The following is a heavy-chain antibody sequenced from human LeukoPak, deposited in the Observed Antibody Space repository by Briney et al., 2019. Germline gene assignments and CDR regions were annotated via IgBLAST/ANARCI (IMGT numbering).Heavy chain of an antibody. CDR3: AREGVAARPGVFDY. Sequence: SETLSLTCIVSGGSISSYYWSWIRQPPGRGLEWIGEINHSGSTNYNPSLKSRVTISVDTSKNQFSLKLSSVTAADTAVYYCAREGVAARPGVFDYWGQGTLVTVSS. CDR1: GGSISSYY. D-gene: IGHD6-6*01. J-gene: IGHJ4*02. CDR2: INHSGST. V-gene: IGHV4-34*01.